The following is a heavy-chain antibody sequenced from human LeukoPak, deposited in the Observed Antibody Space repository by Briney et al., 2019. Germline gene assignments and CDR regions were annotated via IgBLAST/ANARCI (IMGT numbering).Heavy chain of an antibody. D-gene: IGHD6-19*01. CDR3: ARAPGYSSGWPGSYYFDY. J-gene: IGHJ4*02. V-gene: IGHV1-18*04. CDR2: ISAYNGNT. Sequence: ASVKVSCKASGYTFTSYGISWVRQAPGQGLEWMGWISAYNGNTNYAQKLQGRVTMTTDTSTSTAYVELRSLRSDDTAVYYCARAPGYSSGWPGSYYFDYWGQGTLVTVSS. CDR1: GYTFTSYG.